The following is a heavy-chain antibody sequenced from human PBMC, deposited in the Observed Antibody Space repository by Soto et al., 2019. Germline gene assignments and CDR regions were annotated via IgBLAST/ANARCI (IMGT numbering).Heavy chain of an antibody. V-gene: IGHV3-7*01. Sequence: PGGSLRLSCAASGFTFSNDWMTWVRQAAGKGLEWVANINKDGSEKYYVDSVKGRFTISRDNAKNSLYLQMTSLRAEDTAVYYCARDVGDSWGQGTLVTVSS. D-gene: IGHD2-15*01. CDR3: ARDVGDS. J-gene: IGHJ4*02. CDR1: GFTFSNDW. CDR2: INKDGSEK.